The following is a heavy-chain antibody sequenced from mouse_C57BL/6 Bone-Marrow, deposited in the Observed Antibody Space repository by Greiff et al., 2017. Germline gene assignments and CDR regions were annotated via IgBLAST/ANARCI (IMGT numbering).Heavy chain of an antibody. V-gene: IGHV1-81*01. CDR1: GYTFTSYG. CDR2: IYPRSGNT. CDR3: ARFAY. J-gene: IGHJ3*01. Sequence: QVQLQQSGAELARPGASVKLSCTASGYTFTSYGISWVKQRTGQGLEWIGEIYPRSGNTYYNEKFKGKATLTADKSSSTAYMELRSLTSEDSAVYFCARFAYWGQGTLVTVSA.